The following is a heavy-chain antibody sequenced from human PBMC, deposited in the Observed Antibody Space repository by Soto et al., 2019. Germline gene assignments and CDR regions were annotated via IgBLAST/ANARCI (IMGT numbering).Heavy chain of an antibody. CDR2: IWYDGSNK. CDR3: ARDDIVVVPAAISV. D-gene: IGHD2-2*01. V-gene: IGHV3-33*01. J-gene: IGHJ3*01. CDR1: GFTFSSYG. Sequence: QVQLVESGGGVVQPGRSLRLSCAASGFTFSSYGMHWVRQAPGKGLEWVAVIWYDGSNKYYADSVKGRFTISRDNSKNTLYLQMNSLRAEDTAVYYCARDDIVVVPAAISVWGQGTMVTVSS.